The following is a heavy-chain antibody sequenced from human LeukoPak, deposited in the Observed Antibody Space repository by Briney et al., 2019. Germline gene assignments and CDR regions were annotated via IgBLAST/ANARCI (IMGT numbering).Heavy chain of an antibody. Sequence: GGSLSLSCAASGFTFSNYEMNWVRQAPGKGLEWVSYISSSGSTRTYADSVNSRFTISRDNAKNSMSLEMNSLRAEDTAVYYCAREIVSAVAGNFDYWGQRTLVTVSS. V-gene: IGHV3-48*03. J-gene: IGHJ4*02. CDR3: AREIVSAVAGNFDY. CDR2: ISSSGSTR. D-gene: IGHD6-19*01. CDR1: GFTFSNYE.